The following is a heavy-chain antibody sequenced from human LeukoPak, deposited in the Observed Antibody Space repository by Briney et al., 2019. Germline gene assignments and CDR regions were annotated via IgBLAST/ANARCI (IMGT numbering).Heavy chain of an antibody. CDR3: ARGPIVVVPAAMPSGFDP. Sequence: SETLSLTCAVYGGSFSGYYWSWIRQPPGKGLEWIGVINHSGSTNYNPSLKSRVTISVDTSKNQFSLKLSSVTAADTAVYYCARGPIVVVPAAMPSGFDPWGQGTLVTVSS. CDR1: GGSFSGYY. CDR2: INHSGST. D-gene: IGHD2-2*01. V-gene: IGHV4-34*01. J-gene: IGHJ5*02.